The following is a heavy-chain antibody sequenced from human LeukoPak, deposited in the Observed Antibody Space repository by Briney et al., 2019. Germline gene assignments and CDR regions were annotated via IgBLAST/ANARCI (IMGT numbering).Heavy chain of an antibody. J-gene: IGHJ4*02. V-gene: IGHV1-24*01. CDR1: GYTLTELS. Sequence: ASVKVSCKVSGYTLTELSMHWLRQAPGKGLEWMGGFDPEDGETIYAQKFQGRVTMTEDTSTDTAYMELSSLRSEDTAVYYCATGRLRYFDWANYYFDYWGQGTLVSVSS. CDR2: FDPEDGET. CDR3: ATGRLRYFDWANYYFDY. D-gene: IGHD3-9*01.